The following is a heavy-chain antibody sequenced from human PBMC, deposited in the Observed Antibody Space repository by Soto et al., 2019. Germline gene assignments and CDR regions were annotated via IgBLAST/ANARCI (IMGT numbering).Heavy chain of an antibody. CDR1: GYNFATYW. Sequence: GESLKISCKGSGYNFATYWISWVRQMPGKGLEWMGRIDPSDSYTNYSPSFQGHVTISADGSISTAYLHWCSLKASYTAMYYCATHKRRGGYASSSWFDPWGERTLVT. V-gene: IGHV5-10-1*01. D-gene: IGHD6-19*01. J-gene: IGHJ5*02. CDR2: IDPSDSYT. CDR3: ATHKRRGGYASSSWFDP.